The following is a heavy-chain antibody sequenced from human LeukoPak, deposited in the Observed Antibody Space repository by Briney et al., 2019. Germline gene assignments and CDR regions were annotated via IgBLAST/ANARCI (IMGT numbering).Heavy chain of an antibody. CDR3: VRLTGAEFDY. Sequence: SGGSLRLSCAASGFNFSSYWLHWVRQVPGKGLVWVSGINSHGSSTSYADSVKGRFTTSRDNAKNTLHLQMNSLRAEDMAVYYCVRLTGAEFDYWGQGTLVTVSS. CDR1: GFNFSSYW. V-gene: IGHV3-74*01. CDR2: INSHGSST. D-gene: IGHD7-27*01. J-gene: IGHJ4*02.